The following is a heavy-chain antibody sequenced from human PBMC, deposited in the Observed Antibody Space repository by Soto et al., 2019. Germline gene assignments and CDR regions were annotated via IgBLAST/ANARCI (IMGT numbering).Heavy chain of an antibody. CDR2: ISSSSSTI. Sequence: GGSLRLSCAASGFTFSSYSMNWVRQAPGKGLEWVSYISSSSSTIYYADSVKGRFTISRDNAKNSLYLQMNSLRDEDTAVYYCASHSSSGYDYYYGMDVWGQGTTVTVSS. CDR1: GFTFSSYS. V-gene: IGHV3-48*02. D-gene: IGHD5-12*01. CDR3: ASHSSSGYDYYYGMDV. J-gene: IGHJ6*02.